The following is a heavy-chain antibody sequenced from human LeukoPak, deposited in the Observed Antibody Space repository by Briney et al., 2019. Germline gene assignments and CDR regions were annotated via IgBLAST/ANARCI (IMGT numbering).Heavy chain of an antibody. Sequence: PGGSLRLSCAASGFTFSSYSMNWVRQAPGKGLEWVSGISWNSGSIGFADSVKGRFTISRDNAKNSLYLQMNSLRAEDTALYYCAKGSLSYSSSFDYWGQGTLVTVSS. V-gene: IGHV3-9*01. J-gene: IGHJ4*02. CDR3: AKGSLSYSSSFDY. CDR2: ISWNSGSI. CDR1: GFTFSSYS. D-gene: IGHD6-13*01.